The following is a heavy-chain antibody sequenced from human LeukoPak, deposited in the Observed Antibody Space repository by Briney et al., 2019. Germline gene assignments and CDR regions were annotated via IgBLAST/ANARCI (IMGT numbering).Heavy chain of an antibody. CDR1: GFTASSNY. CDR3: ARVVGYCTSTSCSD. D-gene: IGHD2-2*01. Sequence: GGSLRLSCAASGFTASSNYMSWVRQAPGKGLEWVSVIYSGSSADYADSVKGRFTISRDNSKNTLYLQMNSLRAEDTAVYYCARVVGYCTSTSCSDWGQGTLVTVSS. CDR2: IYSGSSA. J-gene: IGHJ4*02. V-gene: IGHV3-53*01.